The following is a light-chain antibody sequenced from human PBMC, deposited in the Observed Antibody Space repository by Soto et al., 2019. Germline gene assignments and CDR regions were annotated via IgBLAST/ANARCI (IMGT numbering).Light chain of an antibody. CDR2: GAS. Sequence: EIVMTQSPATLSVSPGERATLSCRASQSVSSNLAWYQQKPGQAPRLLIYGASTRATGIPARFSGSGSGTELTLTISRLQSEDFPVYYCHQYDNWPPWTFGQGTKVEIK. CDR1: QSVSSN. CDR3: HQYDNWPPWT. J-gene: IGKJ1*01. V-gene: IGKV3D-15*01.